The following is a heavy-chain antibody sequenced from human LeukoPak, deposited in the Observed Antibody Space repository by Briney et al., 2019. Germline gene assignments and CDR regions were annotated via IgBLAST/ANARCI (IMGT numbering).Heavy chain of an antibody. CDR2: IYTSGSN. CDR3: ARSARLVPAAMMDV. CDR1: GGSSSSYY. J-gene: IGHJ6*02. D-gene: IGHD2-2*01. V-gene: IGHV4-4*07. Sequence: SETLSLTCTVSGGSSSSYYWSWLRQPAGKELEWIGRIYTSGSNNYNPSLKSRVTMSVDTSKNQFSLKLSSVTAADTAVYYCARSARLVPAAMMDVWGQGTTVTVSS.